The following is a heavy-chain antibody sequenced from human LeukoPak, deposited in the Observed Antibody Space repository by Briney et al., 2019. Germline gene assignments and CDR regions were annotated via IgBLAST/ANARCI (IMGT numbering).Heavy chain of an antibody. CDR2: ISSSSSYI. J-gene: IGHJ6*03. CDR3: ARESIVVVSAMQGRVNYYMDV. CDR1: GFTFISYS. D-gene: IGHD2-21*01. Sequence: GGSLRLSYAVSGFTFISYSINWVRQAPGKGLEWVSSISSSSSYIYYADSVKGRFTISRDNAKNSLYLQMNSLRAEDTAVYYCARESIVVVSAMQGRVNYYMDVWGKGASVTVSS. V-gene: IGHV3-21*01.